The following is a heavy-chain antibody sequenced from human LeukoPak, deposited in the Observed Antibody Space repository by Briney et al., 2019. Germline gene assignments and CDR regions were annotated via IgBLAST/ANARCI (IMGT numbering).Heavy chain of an antibody. Sequence: GGSLRLSCAASGFTFDDYAMHWVRQAPGKGLEWVSGISWNSGSIGYADSVKGRFTISRDNAKNSLYLQMNSLRAEDTALYYCAKDIRGSGSFPWAFDIWGQGTMVTVSS. V-gene: IGHV3-9*01. CDR2: ISWNSGSI. CDR3: AKDIRGSGSFPWAFDI. D-gene: IGHD3-10*01. CDR1: GFTFDDYA. J-gene: IGHJ3*02.